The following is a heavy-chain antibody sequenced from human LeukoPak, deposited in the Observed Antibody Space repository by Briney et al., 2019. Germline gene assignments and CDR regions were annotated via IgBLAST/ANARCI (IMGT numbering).Heavy chain of an antibody. CDR3: ARDGPGFYLDV. V-gene: IGHV3-74*01. D-gene: IGHD3-10*01. Sequence: GGSLRLSCAASGFTFSNYWMHWVRHAPGKGLVGVSHINTDGSSTNYADSVKGRFTISRDNAKNTLYLQMNSLRAEDTAVYYCARDGPGFYLDVWGKGTTVTASS. J-gene: IGHJ6*03. CDR1: GFTFSNYW. CDR2: INTDGSST.